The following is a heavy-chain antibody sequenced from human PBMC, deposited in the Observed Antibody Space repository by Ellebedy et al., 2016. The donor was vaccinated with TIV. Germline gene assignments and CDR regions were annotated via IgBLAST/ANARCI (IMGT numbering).Heavy chain of an antibody. Sequence: GGSLRFSCAASGFTFSTYWMSWVRQAPGKGLEWVANIKQDGSEKYYVDSVKGRFTISRDNAKNSLYLQMNSLRAEDTAVYYCAREGYRDAFDIWGQGTMVTVSS. V-gene: IGHV3-7*03. D-gene: IGHD5-12*01. CDR1: GFTFSTYW. CDR2: IKQDGSEK. CDR3: AREGYRDAFDI. J-gene: IGHJ3*02.